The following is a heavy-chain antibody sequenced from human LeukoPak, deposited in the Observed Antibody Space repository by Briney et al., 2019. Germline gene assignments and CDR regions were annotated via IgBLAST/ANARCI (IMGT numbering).Heavy chain of an antibody. CDR3: ARDRVVLDY. Sequence: PGGSLRLSCAASGFTFSSYSMNWVRQAPGKGLEWVAVISYDGSNKYYADSVKGRFTISRDNSKNTLYLQMNSLRAEDTAVYYCARDRVVLDYWGQGTLVTVSS. V-gene: IGHV3-30*03. D-gene: IGHD2-21*01. CDR1: GFTFSSYS. CDR2: ISYDGSNK. J-gene: IGHJ4*02.